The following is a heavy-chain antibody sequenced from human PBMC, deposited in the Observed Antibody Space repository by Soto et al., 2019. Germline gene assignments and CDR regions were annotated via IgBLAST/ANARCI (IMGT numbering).Heavy chain of an antibody. J-gene: IGHJ4*02. Sequence: EVQLVESGGGLFRLGGSWSLSCAASGLTFSGHGMAGVGQPLGKGREWVANIQPDGSETYYVDSLRGRFTISRDNAKNLLYLQMNSLRAEDTAVYYCARDPSRGGDYDYWGQGTLVTVSS. CDR3: ARDPSRGGDYDY. V-gene: IGHV3-7*05. CDR1: GLTFSGHG. D-gene: IGHD3-10*01. CDR2: IQPDGSET.